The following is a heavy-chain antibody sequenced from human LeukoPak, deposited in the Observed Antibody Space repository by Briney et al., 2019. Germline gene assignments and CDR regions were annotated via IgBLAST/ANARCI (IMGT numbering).Heavy chain of an antibody. D-gene: IGHD4-17*01. CDR2: MNPNSGNT. Sequence: ASVKVSCKASGYTFTSYDINWVRQATGQGLEWMGGMNPNSGNTGYAQKFQGRVTMTRNTSISTAYMELSSLRSEDTAVYYCARGRDDYGDRDAFDIWGQGTMVTVSS. CDR1: GYTFTSYD. V-gene: IGHV1-8*01. CDR3: ARGRDDYGDRDAFDI. J-gene: IGHJ3*02.